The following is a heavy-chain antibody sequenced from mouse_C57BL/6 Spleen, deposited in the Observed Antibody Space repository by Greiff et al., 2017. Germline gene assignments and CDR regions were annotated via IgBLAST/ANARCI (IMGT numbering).Heavy chain of an antibody. CDR2: IRNKANNHAT. Sequence: EVKVEESGGGLVQPGGSMKLSCAASGFTFSDAWMDWVRQSPEKGLEWVAEIRNKANNHATYYAESVKGRFTISRDDSKSSVYLQMNSLRAEDTGIYYCTRPNYYGSSYFDYWGQGTTLTVSS. D-gene: IGHD1-1*01. CDR3: TRPNYYGSSYFDY. V-gene: IGHV6-6*01. CDR1: GFTFSDAW. J-gene: IGHJ2*01.